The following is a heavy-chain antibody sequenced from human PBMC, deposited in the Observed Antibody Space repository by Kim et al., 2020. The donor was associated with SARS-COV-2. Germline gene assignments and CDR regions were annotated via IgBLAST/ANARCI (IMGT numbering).Heavy chain of an antibody. Sequence: GGSLRLSCAASGFTFSSYSMNWVRQAPGKGLEWVSYISSSSSTIYYADSVKGRFTIFRDNAKNSLYLQMNSLRDEDTAVYYCARELQWLGIFVGMDVWGQGTTVTVSS. J-gene: IGHJ6*02. D-gene: IGHD6-19*01. CDR2: ISSSSSTI. V-gene: IGHV3-48*02. CDR1: GFTFSSYS. CDR3: ARELQWLGIFVGMDV.